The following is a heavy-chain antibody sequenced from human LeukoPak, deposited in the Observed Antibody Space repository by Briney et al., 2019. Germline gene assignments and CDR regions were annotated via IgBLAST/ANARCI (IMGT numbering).Heavy chain of an antibody. CDR1: GFTFVSYA. Sequence: PGGSLRVSCAASGFTFVSYAMSWVRQARGKGLEWVSAVSRFGGTTYYADSAKGRFTISRDNSNNTVYLQMNSLRVGDTALYYCVKHVGSRWSNNRFDPWGQGTLVTVS. J-gene: IGHJ5*02. CDR2: VSRFGGTT. CDR3: VKHVGSRWSNNRFDP. D-gene: IGHD6-13*01. V-gene: IGHV3-23*01.